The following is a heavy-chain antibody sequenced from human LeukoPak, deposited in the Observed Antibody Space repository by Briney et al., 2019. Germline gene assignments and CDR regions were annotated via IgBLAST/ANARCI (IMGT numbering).Heavy chain of an antibody. CDR1: GASISSYY. D-gene: IGHD6-13*01. CDR2: IYYSGST. CDR3: ASGPYPAAGTDHQFDY. V-gene: IGHV4-59*01. J-gene: IGHJ4*02. Sequence: PSETLSLTCTVSGASISSYYWSWIRQPPRKGLEWIGYIYYSGSTHYNPSLRGRVTMSVDTSKNQFSLRLTSVTAADTALYYCASGPYPAAGTDHQFDYWGQGTLVTVSS.